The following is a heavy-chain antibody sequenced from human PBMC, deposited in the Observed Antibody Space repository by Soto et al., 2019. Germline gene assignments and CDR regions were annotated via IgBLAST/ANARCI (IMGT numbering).Heavy chain of an antibody. J-gene: IGHJ6*03. Sequence: SETLSLTCAVYGGSFSGYYWSWIRQPPGKGLEWIGEINHSGSTNYNPSLKSRVTISVDTSKNQFSLKLSSVTAADTAVYYCARNPIRYYYYYMDVWGKGTTVTVSS. CDR3: ARNPIRYYYYYMDV. V-gene: IGHV4-34*01. CDR1: GGSFSGYY. D-gene: IGHD1-20*01. CDR2: INHSGST.